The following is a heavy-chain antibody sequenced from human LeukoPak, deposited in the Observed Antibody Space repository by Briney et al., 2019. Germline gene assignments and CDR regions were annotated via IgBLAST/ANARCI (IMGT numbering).Heavy chain of an antibody. Sequence: GEALQISLKGSGYSFTSYWIGWVRPMPGKGLEGMGIIYPGDSDTRYSPSFEGQVTISADKSISTAFLQCSSLKASDTAMYYCARHNLDYDISTGLLGEFDPWGQGTLVTVSS. V-gene: IGHV5-51*01. CDR2: IYPGDSDT. D-gene: IGHD3-9*01. CDR1: GYSFTSYW. J-gene: IGHJ5*02. CDR3: ARHNLDYDISTGLLGEFDP.